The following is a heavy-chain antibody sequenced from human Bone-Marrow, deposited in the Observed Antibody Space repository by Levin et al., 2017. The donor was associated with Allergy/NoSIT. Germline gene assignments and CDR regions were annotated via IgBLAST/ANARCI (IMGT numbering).Heavy chain of an antibody. J-gene: IGHJ4*02. CDR2: IDQSGNT. CDR3: ARTLGYCSGDGCYYYFDQ. Sequence: ASETLSLTCAVSNYSISSDFHWGWIRQPPGKGLEWIGSIDQSGNTYYNPSLKSRVTISLDTSKNQFSLRLTSVTAADTAVYYCARTLGYCSGDGCYYYFDQWGQGTLVTVSS. CDR1: NYSISSDFH. V-gene: IGHV4-38-2*01. D-gene: IGHD2-15*01.